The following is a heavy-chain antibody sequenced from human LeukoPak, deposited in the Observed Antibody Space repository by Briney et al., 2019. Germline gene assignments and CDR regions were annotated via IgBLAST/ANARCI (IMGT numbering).Heavy chain of an antibody. CDR2: MRRIGICT. Sequence: ASVTVSYQASGYTFNNYYLHWLRQAPGQGLAWMGIMRRIGICTSYAQKFQARVTMAKDIYTSTVYMELSRLRSEDTAVYYCARVIAARRGGAFDISGQGAMVTVSS. CDR3: ARVIAARRGGAFDI. J-gene: IGHJ3*02. D-gene: IGHD6-6*01. V-gene: IGHV1-46*02. CDR1: GYTFNNYY.